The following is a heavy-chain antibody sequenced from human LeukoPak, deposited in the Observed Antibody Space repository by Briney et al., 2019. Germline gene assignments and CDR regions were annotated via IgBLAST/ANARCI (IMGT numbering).Heavy chain of an antibody. CDR3: ARDIVATGDY. D-gene: IGHD5-12*01. Sequence: PSETLSLTCAVSGGSFSGYYWSWIRQPPGKGLEWIGEINHSGSTNYNPSLKSRVTISVDMSKNQFPLKLSCVTAAETAVYYCARDIVATGDYWGQGTLVTVSS. CDR1: GGSFSGYY. J-gene: IGHJ4*02. V-gene: IGHV4-34*01. CDR2: INHSGST.